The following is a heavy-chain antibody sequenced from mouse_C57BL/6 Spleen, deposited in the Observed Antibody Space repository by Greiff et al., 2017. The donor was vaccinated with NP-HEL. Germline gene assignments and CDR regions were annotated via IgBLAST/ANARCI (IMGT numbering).Heavy chain of an antibody. D-gene: IGHD2-3*01. CDR1: GFNIKDYY. CDR2: LDPEDGAT. Sequence: EVQLQQSVAELVQPWASVKLSCTASGFNIKDYYMHWVKPRTEQGLEWIGRLDPEDGATKYAPKFQGKATITADTSSNTAYLQLSSLTSEDTAVYYCARDGYSLYYCDYWGKGTTLTVSS. CDR3: ARDGYSLYYCDY. J-gene: IGHJ2*01. V-gene: IGHV14-2*01.